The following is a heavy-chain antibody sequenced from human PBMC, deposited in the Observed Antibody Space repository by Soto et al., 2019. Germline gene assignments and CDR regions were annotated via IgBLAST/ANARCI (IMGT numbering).Heavy chain of an antibody. CDR2: KNPNSGNT. CDR3: ARGRESGGSIC. D-gene: IGHD2-15*01. J-gene: IGHJ4*02. Sequence: QVQLVQTGAEVKKPGASVKVSCKASGYTFTSYDINWGRQATGQGLEWMGWKNPNSGNTGYAQKFRGRVSTTRNTSISTAYMELSSLRSGDTAVYSCARGRESGGSICGGQGTVVSDSS. V-gene: IGHV1-8*01. CDR1: GYTFTSYD.